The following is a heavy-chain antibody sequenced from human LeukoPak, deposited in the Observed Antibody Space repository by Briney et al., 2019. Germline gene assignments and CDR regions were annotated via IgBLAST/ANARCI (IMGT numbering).Heavy chain of an antibody. V-gene: IGHV4-59*01. D-gene: IGHD5-12*01. Sequence: PSETLSLTCTVSGGSISIYYWSWIRQPPGKGLEWIGYIYYSGSTNYNPSLKSRVTISVDTSKNQFSLKLSSVTAADTAVYYCAKGSGYEGQYYYYYMDVWGKGTTATISS. CDR3: AKGSGYEGQYYYYYMDV. J-gene: IGHJ6*03. CDR1: GGSISIYY. CDR2: IYYSGST.